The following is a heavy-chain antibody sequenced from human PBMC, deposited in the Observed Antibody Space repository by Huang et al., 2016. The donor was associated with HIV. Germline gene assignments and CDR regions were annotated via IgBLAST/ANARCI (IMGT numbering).Heavy chain of an antibody. J-gene: IGHJ4*02. V-gene: IGHV3-9*01. Sequence: EVQLVESGGNLIQTGGSLRLACVAAGFRFDNSAMYWVRQAPGKGLDWVSSISWNSANIAYGDSVKGRFTISRDNARNSLYLQMNSLRPDDTALYYCVKGDIVGTANFFDYWGQGTQVSVSS. D-gene: IGHD1-26*01. CDR3: VKGDIVGTANFFDY. CDR2: ISWNSANI. CDR1: GFRFDNSA.